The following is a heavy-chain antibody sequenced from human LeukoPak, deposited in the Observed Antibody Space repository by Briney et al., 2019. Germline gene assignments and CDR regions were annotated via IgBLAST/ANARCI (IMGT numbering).Heavy chain of an antibody. CDR2: INHSGI. Sequence: SETLSLTCAVYGGSFSGYYWNWIRQPPGKGLQWIGEINHSGIKYNPSLKSRVTISVDTSKNQFSLKLSSVTAADTAVYYCASARSGWSLNYYYYYMDVWGKGTTVTVSS. D-gene: IGHD6-19*01. CDR3: ASARSGWSLNYYYYYMDV. CDR1: GGSFSGYY. J-gene: IGHJ6*03. V-gene: IGHV4-34*01.